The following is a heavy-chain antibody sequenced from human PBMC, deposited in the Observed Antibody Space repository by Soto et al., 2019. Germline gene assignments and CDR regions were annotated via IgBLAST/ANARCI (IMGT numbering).Heavy chain of an antibody. CDR3: ARVDSGYDYYFDY. CDR1: CGSISSYY. Sequence: SSETLSLTCTVSCGSISSYYWSWIRQPPGKGLEWIGYIYYSGSTNYNPSLKSRVTISVDTSKNQFSLKLSSVTAADTAVYYCARVDSGYDYYFDYWGQGTLVTVSS. V-gene: IGHV4-59*01. CDR2: IYYSGST. J-gene: IGHJ4*02. D-gene: IGHD5-12*01.